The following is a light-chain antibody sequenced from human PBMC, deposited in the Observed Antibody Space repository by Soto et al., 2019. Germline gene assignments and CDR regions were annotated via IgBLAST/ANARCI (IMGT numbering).Light chain of an antibody. V-gene: IGKV3-15*01. CDR3: QQYNSWPPT. Sequence: IVMTQSPATLSVSPGESAXLSRRASQSASSNLAGYQQKPGQAPWLLIYGASTRATGIPARFSGSESGTEFTLTISSLQSEDFAVYYCQQYNSWPPTFGQGTKVDIK. J-gene: IGKJ1*01. CDR2: GAS. CDR1: QSASSN.